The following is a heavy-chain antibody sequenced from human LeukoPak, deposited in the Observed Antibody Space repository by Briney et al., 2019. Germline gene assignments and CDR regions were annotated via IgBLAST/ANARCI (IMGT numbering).Heavy chain of an antibody. Sequence: ASVKVSCKASGGTFSSYAISWVRQAPGQGLEWMGWINTNTGNPTYAQGFTGRFVFSLDTSVSTAYLQISSLKAEDTAVYYCAREPGIAAAGTWVDYWGQGTLVTVSS. J-gene: IGHJ4*02. V-gene: IGHV7-4-1*02. D-gene: IGHD6-13*01. CDR3: AREPGIAAAGTWVDY. CDR2: INTNTGNP. CDR1: GGTFSSYA.